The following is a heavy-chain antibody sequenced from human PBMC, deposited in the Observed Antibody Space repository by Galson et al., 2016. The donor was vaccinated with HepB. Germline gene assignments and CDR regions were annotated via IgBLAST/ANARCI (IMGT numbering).Heavy chain of an antibody. D-gene: IGHD5-24*01. J-gene: IGHJ4*02. CDR3: ARAVGGQTGRSDGWYYFDS. CDR1: GGAISNVNYF. Sequence: TLSLTCTVSGGAISNVNYFWSWIRQRPGKGLEWIGFTSYSGSTYYNPSLKSRLTMSLDPSQSQFSLSLRSVTAADTAVYYCARAVGGQTGRSDGWYYFDSWGQGTLVTVSS. CDR2: TSYSGST. V-gene: IGHV4-31*03.